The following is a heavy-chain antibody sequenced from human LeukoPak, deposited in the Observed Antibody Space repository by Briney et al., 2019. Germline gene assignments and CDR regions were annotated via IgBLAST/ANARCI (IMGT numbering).Heavy chain of an antibody. CDR2: ISGYNGDT. J-gene: IGHJ4*02. V-gene: IGHV1-18*01. D-gene: IGHD3-22*01. CDR1: GYTFISYG. CDR3: ARLTDSSGFARNDY. Sequence: VASVKVSCEASGYTFISYGITWARQAPGQGLEWLGWISGYNGDTKYAQKIEGRVTMTTDASTSTAYLEVRSLRSDDTAMYYCARLTDSSGFARNDYWGQGTLVTVSS.